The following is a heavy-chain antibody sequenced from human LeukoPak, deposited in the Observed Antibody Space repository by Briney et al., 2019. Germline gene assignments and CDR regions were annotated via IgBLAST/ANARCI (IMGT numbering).Heavy chain of an antibody. V-gene: IGHV4-34*01. CDR2: INHSGST. J-gene: IGHJ4*02. CDR3: ARGERSGSYYVVTDYFDY. Sequence: SETLSLTCGVYGGSLSGYYWSWIRQPPGKGLEWIGEINHSGSTNYNPSLKSRFTISVDTSKNQFSLKLSSVTAADTAFYYCARGERSGSYYVVTDYFDYWGQGTLVTVSS. CDR1: GGSLSGYY. D-gene: IGHD1-26*01.